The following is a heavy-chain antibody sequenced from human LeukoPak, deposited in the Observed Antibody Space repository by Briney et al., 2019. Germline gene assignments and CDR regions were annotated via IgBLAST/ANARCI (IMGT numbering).Heavy chain of an antibody. Sequence: PSETLSLTCTVSSGSISSYYWSWIRHPPGKGLEWIGYIFYSGSTNYNPSLKSRVTISVDTSKNQFSLGLSSVTAADTAVYYCARATSYSSSWYYFDYWVQGTLVTVSS. CDR1: SGSISSYY. CDR3: ARATSYSSSWYYFDY. D-gene: IGHD6-13*01. CDR2: IFYSGST. V-gene: IGHV4-59*01. J-gene: IGHJ4*02.